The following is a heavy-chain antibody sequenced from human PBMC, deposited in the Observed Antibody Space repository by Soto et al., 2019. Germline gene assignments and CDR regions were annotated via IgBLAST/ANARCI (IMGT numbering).Heavy chain of an antibody. CDR3: TTHSGYELNSGSLQH. CDR2: IKSKTDGGTT. D-gene: IGHD5-12*01. J-gene: IGHJ1*01. Sequence: PGGSLRLSCAASGFTFSNAWMSWVRQAPGKGLDWVGRIKSKTDGGTTDYAAPVKGRFTISRDDSKNTLYLQMNSLKTEDTAVYYCTTHSGYELNSGSLQHWGQGTLVTVSS. CDR1: GFTFSNAW. V-gene: IGHV3-15*01.